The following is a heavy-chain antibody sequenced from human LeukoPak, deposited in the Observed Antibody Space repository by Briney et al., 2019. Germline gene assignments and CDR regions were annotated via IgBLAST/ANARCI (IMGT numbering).Heavy chain of an antibody. Sequence: GESLKISCEGSGYSFTSYWIGWVRQVPGKGLEWMGIIYPGDSETRYSPSFQGQVTISADKSTSTAFLQWNSSKASDTAIYYCARRRGYTDGLDHWGQGTLVTVSS. CDR2: IYPGDSET. V-gene: IGHV5-51*01. CDR1: GYSFTSYW. CDR3: ARRRGYTDGLDH. D-gene: IGHD5-18*01. J-gene: IGHJ4*02.